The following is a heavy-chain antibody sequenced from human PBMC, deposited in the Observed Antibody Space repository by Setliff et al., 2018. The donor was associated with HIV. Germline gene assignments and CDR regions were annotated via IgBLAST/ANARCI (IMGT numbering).Heavy chain of an antibody. CDR1: GYTFTNYY. CDR3: ARCYYDSSGPTDAFDI. D-gene: IGHD3-22*01. J-gene: IGHJ3*02. Sequence: RASVKVSCKASGYTFTNYYIHWVRQAPGQGLEWMGLINPSGGRTSYAQKFQGRLTITRDTSRSTVYMELSSLRSEDTAVYYCARCYYDSSGPTDAFDIWGQGTVVTVSS. V-gene: IGHV1-46*01. CDR2: INPSGGRT.